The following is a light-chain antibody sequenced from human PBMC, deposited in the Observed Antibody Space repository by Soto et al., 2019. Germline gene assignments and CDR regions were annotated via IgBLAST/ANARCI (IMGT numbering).Light chain of an antibody. J-gene: IGKJ1*01. CDR3: QQGYSTPWT. Sequence: DIQMTQSPSSLSASVGDRVTITCRASQSVTTYLHWYQQKAGEAPKLLIYAISNLQSGVSSRFSGSGSGTDFSLTINTLQPEDVATYYCQQGYSTPWTFGQGTKVEIK. V-gene: IGKV1-39*01. CDR2: AIS. CDR1: QSVTTY.